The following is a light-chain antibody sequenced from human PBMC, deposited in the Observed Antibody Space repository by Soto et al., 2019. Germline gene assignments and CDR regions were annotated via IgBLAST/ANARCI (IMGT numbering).Light chain of an antibody. J-gene: IGKJ1*01. CDR3: QQYERYST. V-gene: IGKV1-5*03. CDR2: KAS. Sequence: DYQVTQSPSTPSASVGDRVTITCRASQNIYTWLAWYQQKPGIAPKLLIHKASTLESGVPSRFSGSGFGTEFTLTISGLQPEDSATYYCQQYERYSTFGQGTKVEIK. CDR1: QNIYTW.